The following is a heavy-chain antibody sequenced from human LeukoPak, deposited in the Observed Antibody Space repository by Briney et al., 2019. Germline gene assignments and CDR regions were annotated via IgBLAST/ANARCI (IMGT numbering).Heavy chain of an antibody. V-gene: IGHV1-18*01. J-gene: IGHJ3*02. D-gene: IGHD4-17*01. CDR3: ASIKGGYGDFNDAFDI. CDR1: GYTFTSYG. Sequence: ASVKVSCKASGYTFTSYGISWVRQAPGHGLEWMGWISAYNGNTNYAQKLQGRVTMTTDTSTSTAYMELRSLRSDDTAVYYCASIKGGYGDFNDAFDIWGQGTMVTVSS. CDR2: ISAYNGNT.